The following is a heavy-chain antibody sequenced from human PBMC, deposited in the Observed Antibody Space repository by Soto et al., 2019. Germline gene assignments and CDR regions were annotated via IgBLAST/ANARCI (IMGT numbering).Heavy chain of an antibody. CDR1: GDSINNYY. CDR3: AKYRRTEAEGFTLDY. Sequence: SETLSLTCTVSGDSINNYYWSWIRQPPGKRLEWIGYIYYTGSTTYNPSLESRVTMSVDTSKNQFSLKLSSVNAADTAVYYCAKYRRTEAEGFTLDYWGRGTLVTVS. CDR2: IYYTGST. V-gene: IGHV4-59*01. D-gene: IGHD6-13*01. J-gene: IGHJ4*02.